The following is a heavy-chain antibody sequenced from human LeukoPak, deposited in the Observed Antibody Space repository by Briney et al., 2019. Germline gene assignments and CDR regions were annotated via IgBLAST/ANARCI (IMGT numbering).Heavy chain of an antibody. CDR3: ARLRIVGATTFDY. D-gene: IGHD1-26*01. CDR1: GGSVSSGSYY. CDR2: IYYSGST. J-gene: IGHJ4*02. V-gene: IGHV4-39*01. Sequence: PSETLSLTCTVSGGSVSSGSYYWGWIRQPPGKGLEWIGSIYYSGSTYYNPSLKSRVTISVDTSKNQFSLKLSSVTAADTAVYYCARLRIVGATTFDYWGQGTLVTVSS.